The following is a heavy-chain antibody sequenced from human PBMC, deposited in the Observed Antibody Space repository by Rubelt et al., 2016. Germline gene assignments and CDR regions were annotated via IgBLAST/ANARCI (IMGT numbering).Heavy chain of an antibody. CDR1: GFTVSSNY. Sequence: EVQLVESGGTLVQPGGSLRLSCAASGFTVSSNYMGWVRQAPGKGLEWVSVVYSGGSTYYAASVKGRFTISRDDSKNTLYLQMNSLRAEDTAVYYCARVGGRESFDLWGRGTLVTVSS. V-gene: IGHV3-66*01. CDR2: VYSGGST. J-gene: IGHJ2*01. CDR3: ARVGGRESFDL. D-gene: IGHD3-16*01.